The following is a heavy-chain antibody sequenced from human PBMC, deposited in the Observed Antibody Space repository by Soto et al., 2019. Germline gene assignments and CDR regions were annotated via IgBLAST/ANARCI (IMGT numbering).Heavy chain of an antibody. Sequence: EVQLVESGGGLVQPGGSLRLSCAASGFTFSSYSMNWVRQAPGKGLEWVSYISSSSSTIYYADSVKGRFTISRDNAKNSLYLQMNSLRDEDTAVYYCARVSGYFELLDGMDVWGQGTTVTVSS. V-gene: IGHV3-48*02. CDR2: ISSSSSTI. D-gene: IGHD1-7*01. CDR1: GFTFSSYS. J-gene: IGHJ6*02. CDR3: ARVSGYFELLDGMDV.